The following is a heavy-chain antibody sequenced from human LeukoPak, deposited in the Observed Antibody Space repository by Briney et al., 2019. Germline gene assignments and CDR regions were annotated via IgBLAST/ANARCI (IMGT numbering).Heavy chain of an antibody. D-gene: IGHD3-3*01. CDR3: ARQVNYDFWSGYSPFNWFDP. V-gene: IGHV4-39*01. CDR2: IYYSGST. J-gene: IGHJ5*02. CDR1: GGSISSSSYY. Sequence: SETLSLTCTVSGGSISSSSYYWGWIRQPPGKGLEWIGSIYYSGSTYYNPSHKSRVTISVDASKNQFSLKLSSVTAADTAVYYCARQVNYDFWSGYSPFNWFDPWGQGTLVTVSS.